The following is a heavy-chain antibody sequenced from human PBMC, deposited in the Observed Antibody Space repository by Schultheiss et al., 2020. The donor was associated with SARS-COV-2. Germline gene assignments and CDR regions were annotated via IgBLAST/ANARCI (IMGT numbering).Heavy chain of an antibody. Sequence: SETLSLTCAVSGDSISSTNWWSWVRQPPGKGLEWIGEIYHSGSTNYNPSLKSRVTISVDQSENQFSLKLTSVTAADTAVYYCARGNDPKKIGYWGQGTLVTVSS. CDR2: IYHSGST. V-gene: IGHV4-4*02. CDR3: ARGNDPKKIGY. J-gene: IGHJ4*02. CDR1: GDSISSTNW.